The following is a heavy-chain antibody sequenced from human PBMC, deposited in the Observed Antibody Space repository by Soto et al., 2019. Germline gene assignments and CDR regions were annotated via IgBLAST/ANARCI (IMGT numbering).Heavy chain of an antibody. CDR2: INAGNGNT. Sequence: QVQLVQSGAEEKKPGASVKVSCKASGYTFTSYAMHWVRQAPGQRLEWMGWINAGNGNTKYSQKFQGRVTITRDTAASTAYMERSSLRSEDTAVYYCARGTVVNHFDHWGQGPLVTVSS. D-gene: IGHD2-15*01. CDR3: ARGTVVNHFDH. J-gene: IGHJ4*02. V-gene: IGHV1-3*05. CDR1: GYTFTSYA.